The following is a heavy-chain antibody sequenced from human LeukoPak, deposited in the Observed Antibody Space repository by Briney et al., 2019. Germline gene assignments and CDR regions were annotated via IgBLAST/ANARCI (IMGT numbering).Heavy chain of an antibody. V-gene: IGHV3-48*02. J-gene: IGHJ4*02. Sequence: QTGGSLRLSCAASGFTFRAYSMNWVRQAPGKGPEWVSHISSSSSTIYYADSVKGRFTISRDNGKNSLYLQMNSLRDEDTAVYYCVRGDGWFGELLNFDNWGQGTLVTVSS. D-gene: IGHD3-10*01. CDR2: ISSSSSTI. CDR3: VRGDGWFGELLNFDN. CDR1: GFTFRAYS.